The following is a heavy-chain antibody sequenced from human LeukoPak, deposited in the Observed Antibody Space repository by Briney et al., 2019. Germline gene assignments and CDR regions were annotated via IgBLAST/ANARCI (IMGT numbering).Heavy chain of an antibody. V-gene: IGHV3-64D*06. D-gene: IGHD3-9*01. CDR3: VKVYYDILTGYYILDY. Sequence: GGSLRLSCSASGFTFSSYAMHWVRQAPGKGLEYVSAISSNGGGTYYADSVKGRFTISRDNSKNTLYLQMSSLRAEDTAVYYCVKVYYDILTGYYILDYWGQGTLVTVSS. J-gene: IGHJ4*02. CDR1: GFTFSSYA. CDR2: ISSNGGGT.